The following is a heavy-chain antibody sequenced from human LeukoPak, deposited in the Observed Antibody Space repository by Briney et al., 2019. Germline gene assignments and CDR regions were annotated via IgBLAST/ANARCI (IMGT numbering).Heavy chain of an antibody. D-gene: IGHD2-2*02. CDR2: ISGSGSST. J-gene: IGHJ6*02. Sequence: GGSLRLSCAASGFTFSSYAMSWVRQAPGKGLEWVSAISGSGSSTYYADSVKGRFTISRDNSKNTLYLQMNSLRAEDTAVYYCAKYADCSSTSCYTRYYYYGMDVWGQGTTVTVSS. V-gene: IGHV3-23*01. CDR1: GFTFSSYA. CDR3: AKYADCSSTSCYTRYYYYGMDV.